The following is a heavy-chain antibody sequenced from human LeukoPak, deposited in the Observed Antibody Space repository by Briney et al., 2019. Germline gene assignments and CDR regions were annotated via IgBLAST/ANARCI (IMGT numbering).Heavy chain of an antibody. Sequence: SEALSLTCTVSRGSTSSNSYYWGWIRQPPGKGLEWIGTVYYSGSSYYNPSPKSRLTISVDTSKNQFSLKLRSVTAADTAVYYCARDLQWFGAFDIWGQGTMVTVSS. V-gene: IGHV4-39*07. J-gene: IGHJ3*02. CDR3: ARDLQWFGAFDI. CDR2: VYYSGSS. CDR1: RGSTSSNSYY. D-gene: IGHD3-10*01.